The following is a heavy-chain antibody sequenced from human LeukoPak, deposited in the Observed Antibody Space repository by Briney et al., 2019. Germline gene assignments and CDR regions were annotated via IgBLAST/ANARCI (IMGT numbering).Heavy chain of an antibody. CDR1: GFTFSTYG. Sequence: GGSLRLSCAASGFTFSTYGMHWVRQTPGMGLEWVAFIQYDGSKKYYADSVKGRFTISRDNYRKTLYVQMNSLRTEDTAVYYCAKIYYDSSGSNYWGQGTLVTVSS. D-gene: IGHD3-22*01. V-gene: IGHV3-30*02. CDR3: AKIYYDSSGSNY. CDR2: IQYDGSKK. J-gene: IGHJ4*02.